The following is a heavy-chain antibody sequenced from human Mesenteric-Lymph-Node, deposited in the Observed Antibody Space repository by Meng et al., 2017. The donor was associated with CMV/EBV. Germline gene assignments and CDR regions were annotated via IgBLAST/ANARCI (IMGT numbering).Heavy chain of an antibody. V-gene: IGHV3-23*01. D-gene: IGHD5-18*01. CDR1: GFTFSNYA. J-gene: IGHJ4*02. Sequence: GESLKISCAASGFTFSNYAMAWVRQAPGKGLEWVSEISGSGGRTYYTDSVKGRFTISRDNSKNTLYLEMNSLRAEDTAIYYCTKDYSFGYKVHYSDYWGQGTLVTVSS. CDR3: TKDYSFGYKVHYSDY. CDR2: ISGSGGRT.